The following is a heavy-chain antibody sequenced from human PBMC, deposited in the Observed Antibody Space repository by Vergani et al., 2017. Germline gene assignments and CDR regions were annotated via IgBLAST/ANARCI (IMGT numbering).Heavy chain of an antibody. CDR1: GFTFSSYA. D-gene: IGHD3-10*01. CDR2: ISGSGGST. V-gene: IGHV3-23*01. Sequence: EVQLLESGGGLVQPGGSLRLSCAASGFTFSSYAMSWVRQAPGKGLEWVSAISGSGGSTYYAESVKGRFTISRDNSKNTLYLQMNSLRAEDTAVYYCANGDGGSGSYFQDNFDYWGQGTLVTVSS. CDR3: ANGDGGSGSYFQDNFDY. J-gene: IGHJ4*02.